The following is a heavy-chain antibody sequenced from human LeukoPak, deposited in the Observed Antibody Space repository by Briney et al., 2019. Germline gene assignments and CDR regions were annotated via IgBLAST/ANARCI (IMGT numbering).Heavy chain of an antibody. CDR2: ISGDGSMT. V-gene: IGHV3-74*01. D-gene: IGHD3-22*01. J-gene: IGHJ3*02. CDR1: GFSLRSYW. Sequence: PGGSLRLSCAVSGFSLRSYWMHWVRQAPGKGLVWVSRISGDGSMTNYADSVKGRFTISRDNAKNTVYLQMNSLRDEDTAVYYCARVSKKWLLNAFDIWGQGTMVTVSS. CDR3: ARVSKKWLLNAFDI.